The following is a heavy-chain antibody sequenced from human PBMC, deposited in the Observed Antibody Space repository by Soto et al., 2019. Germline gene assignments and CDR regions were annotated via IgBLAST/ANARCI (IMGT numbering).Heavy chain of an antibody. CDR1: GFTFSSYS. D-gene: IGHD4-17*01. Sequence: EVQLVESGGGLVKPGGSLRLSCAVSGFTFSSYSMNWVRQAPGKGLEWVSSISSSSSYIYYADSVKGRFTISRDNAKNSLHLQMNILRAEDTAVYYRARWEYDYGGKGFDYWGQGTLLTVSS. V-gene: IGHV3-21*01. CDR2: ISSSSSYI. CDR3: ARWEYDYGGKGFDY. J-gene: IGHJ4*02.